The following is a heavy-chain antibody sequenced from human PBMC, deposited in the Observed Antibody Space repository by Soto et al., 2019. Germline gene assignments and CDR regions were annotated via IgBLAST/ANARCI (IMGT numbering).Heavy chain of an antibody. Sequence: EVHLVESGGGSVKPVGSLRLSCAVSGFTVSSAWMTWVRQAPGKGLEWVARIKSKTDGGTTDYAAPVRGRSTISRDDSKNTLYLQMDSLKTEDTAVYYCTTSPDPWGYWGQGTLVTVSS. CDR1: GFTVSSAW. V-gene: IGHV3-15*01. J-gene: IGHJ4*02. D-gene: IGHD3-16*01. CDR3: TTSPDPWGY. CDR2: IKSKTDGGTT.